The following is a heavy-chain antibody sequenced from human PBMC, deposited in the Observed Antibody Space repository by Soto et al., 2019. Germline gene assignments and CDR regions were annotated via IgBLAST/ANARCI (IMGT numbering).Heavy chain of an antibody. CDR2: IIPIFGTA. Sequence: ASVKVSCKASGGTFSSYAISWVRQAPGQGLEWMGGIIPIFGTANYAQKFQGRVTITADESTSTAYMELSSLRSEDTAVYYCARSGVDTAMVRLGHYYYYCMDVWGQGTTVTGSS. D-gene: IGHD5-18*01. V-gene: IGHV1-69*13. CDR1: GGTFSSYA. J-gene: IGHJ6*02. CDR3: ARSGVDTAMVRLGHYYYYCMDV.